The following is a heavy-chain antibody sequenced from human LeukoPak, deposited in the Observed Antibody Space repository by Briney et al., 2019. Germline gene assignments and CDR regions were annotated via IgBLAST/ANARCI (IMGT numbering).Heavy chain of an antibody. J-gene: IGHJ4*02. CDR2: ISGSGGST. V-gene: IGHV3-23*01. D-gene: IGHD1-26*01. CDR3: AKVGPNILGATGSYFDH. Sequence: GGSLRLSCAASGFTFSNYAMSWVRQAPGKGLEWVSAISGSGGSTYYADPMKGRFTISRDSSNYTLYLQMNSLRAEDTAVYYCAKVGPNILGATGSYFDHWGQGTLVTVSS. CDR1: GFTFSNYA.